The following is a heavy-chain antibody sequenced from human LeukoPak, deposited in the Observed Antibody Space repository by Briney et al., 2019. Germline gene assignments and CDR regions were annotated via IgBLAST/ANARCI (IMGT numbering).Heavy chain of an antibody. D-gene: IGHD5-18*01. CDR2: ISTTGYTM. CDR3: ARDYGYAFDI. J-gene: IGHJ3*02. Sequence: GGSLRLSCAASGFTFSSYGMHWVRQAPGKGLEWVSYISTTGYTMYYADSVKGRFTISRDNAKNSLYLQMNSLRDEETAVYYCARDYGYAFDIWGQGTMVTVSS. V-gene: IGHV3-48*02. CDR1: GFTFSSYG.